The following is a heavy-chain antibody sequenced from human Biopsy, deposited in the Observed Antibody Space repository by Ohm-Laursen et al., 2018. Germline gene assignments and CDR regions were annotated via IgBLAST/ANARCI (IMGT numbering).Heavy chain of an antibody. D-gene: IGHD1-1*01. CDR3: ARPTNARAGGAPFDI. CDR2: ISGDGSRT. J-gene: IGHJ3*02. V-gene: IGHV3-23*01. CDR1: GLTFSTYA. Sequence: SLRLSCAASGLTFSTYAMSWVRQAPGTGLEWVSAISGDGSRTYYADSVKGRFSISRDNSKNMLYVQMNSLRAEDTAMYYCARPTNARAGGAPFDIWGQGTMVTVSS.